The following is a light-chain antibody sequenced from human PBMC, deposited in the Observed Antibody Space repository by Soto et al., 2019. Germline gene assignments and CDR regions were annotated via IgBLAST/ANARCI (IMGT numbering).Light chain of an antibody. CDR3: QQYGGSPWT. CDR1: QSVSNSY. J-gene: IGKJ1*01. CDR2: GAS. Sequence: IVLTQSPGTLSLSPGERATLSCRASQSVSNSYLAWYQQKPGQAPRLLIYGASSRATGIPDRFSGSGSGTDFALTISRLETEDFAVYHCQQYGGSPWTFGQGTKVEIK. V-gene: IGKV3-20*01.